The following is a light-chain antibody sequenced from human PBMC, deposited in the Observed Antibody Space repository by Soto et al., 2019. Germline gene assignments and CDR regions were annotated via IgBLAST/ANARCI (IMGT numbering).Light chain of an antibody. V-gene: IGKV3-20*01. Sequence: EIVLTQSPGTLSLSPGERVTLSCRASQSVSSTYLGWYQQKPGQAPRLLIYGASSRATGIPDRFSGSGSGTDFTLTIRRLEPEDFAVYYCQQYGASPYTFGQGTKLETK. CDR1: QSVSSTY. CDR2: GAS. J-gene: IGKJ2*01. CDR3: QQYGASPYT.